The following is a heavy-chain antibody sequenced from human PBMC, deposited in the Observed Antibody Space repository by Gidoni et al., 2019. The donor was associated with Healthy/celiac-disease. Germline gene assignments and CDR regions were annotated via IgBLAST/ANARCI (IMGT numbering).Heavy chain of an antibody. CDR2: ISGSGGST. V-gene: IGHV3-23*01. D-gene: IGHD3-3*01. CDR3: AKAATLFKAYDFWSGRYPWGAFDI. Sequence: EVQLLESGGGLVQPGGSLRLSCSASGFTFSSYAMSWVRQAPGKGLEWVSAISGSGGSTYYADSVKGRFTISRDNSKNTLYLQMNSLRAEDTAVYYCAKAATLFKAYDFWSGRYPWGAFDIWGQGTMVTVSS. J-gene: IGHJ3*02. CDR1: GFTFSSYA.